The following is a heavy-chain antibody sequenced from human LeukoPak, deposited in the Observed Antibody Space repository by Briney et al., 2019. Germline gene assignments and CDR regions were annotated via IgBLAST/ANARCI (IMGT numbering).Heavy chain of an antibody. CDR3: ARPGQSSWWIYFNF. CDR1: GGSSSPYY. CDR2: IHTSGST. Sequence: PSETPSLTCTVPGGSSSPYYWTWIRQLPGKGLEWIGNIHTSGSTDYNPSLKSRVTMSIDTSKEQFSLRLSSVTAADTAVYYCARPGQSSWWIYFNFWGQGALVTVSS. J-gene: IGHJ4*02. V-gene: IGHV4-4*09. D-gene: IGHD2-15*01.